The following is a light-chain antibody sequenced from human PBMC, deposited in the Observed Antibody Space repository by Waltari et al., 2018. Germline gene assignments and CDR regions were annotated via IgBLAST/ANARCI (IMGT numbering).Light chain of an antibody. Sequence: QSVLTQQPSASGTSGKRFTISCSGSSSNIGSNYVSWYQHLPGTAPKLLIYRNNQRPSGVPGRFSGSKSDTSASLAISGLRSEDEADYYCAAWDASLSAWLFGGGTKVTVL. V-gene: IGLV1-47*01. CDR1: SSNIGSNY. J-gene: IGLJ3*02. CDR3: AAWDASLSAWL. CDR2: RNN.